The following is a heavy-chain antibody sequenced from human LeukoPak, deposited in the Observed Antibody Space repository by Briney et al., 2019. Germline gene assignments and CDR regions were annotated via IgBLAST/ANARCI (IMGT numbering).Heavy chain of an antibody. V-gene: IGHV1-18*01. CDR2: ISAYNGNT. J-gene: IGHJ5*02. CDR1: GYTFTSDG. D-gene: IGHD4-17*01. Sequence: ASVKVSCKASGYTFTSDGISWVRPAPGQGLEWMGWISAYNGNTNYAQKLQGRVTMTTDTSTSTAYMELRSLRSDDTAVYYCARDRDYGDYFFNWFDPWGQGTLVTVSS. CDR3: ARDRDYGDYFFNWFDP.